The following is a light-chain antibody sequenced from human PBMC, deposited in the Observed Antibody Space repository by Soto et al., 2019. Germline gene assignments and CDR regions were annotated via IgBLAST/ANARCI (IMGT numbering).Light chain of an antibody. J-gene: IGLJ3*02. CDR3: CSYAGGRTFVV. CDR2: EVN. Sequence: QSALSQPASVSGSPGQSVTISCTGTSSDIGSYNLVSWYHHHPGQAPKLVIYEVNKRPSVDSNRFSGSKYGNTASLKIAGLQPEDEGEYYCCSYAGGRTFVVFGGGTKLTVL. CDR1: SSDIGSYNL. V-gene: IGLV2-23*02.